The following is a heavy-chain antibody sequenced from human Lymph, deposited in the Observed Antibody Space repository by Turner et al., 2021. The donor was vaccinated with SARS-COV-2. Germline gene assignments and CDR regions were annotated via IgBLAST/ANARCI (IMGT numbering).Heavy chain of an antibody. J-gene: IGHJ4*02. CDR1: AGPISSSSYY. Sequence: QLHLQDSGPGLVQPSETLSPTCTFPAGPISSSSYYWGWIGQPRGKGLEWIGNIYYSGSTYYNPSLKRRVNISVDTSKNKFSRKLSSVTAADRAVFYCARGSAKGWYVPVVDYWGQGTLVTVSS. CDR2: IYYSGST. CDR3: ARGSAKGWYVPVVDY. D-gene: IGHD6-19*01. V-gene: IGHV4-39*01.